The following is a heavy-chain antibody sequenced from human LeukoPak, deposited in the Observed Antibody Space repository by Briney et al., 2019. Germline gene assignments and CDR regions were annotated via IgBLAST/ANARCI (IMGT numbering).Heavy chain of an antibody. CDR2: ISGSGGST. CDR3: AKLPKTTVVTPCFDY. J-gene: IGHJ4*02. CDR1: GFTFSSYA. V-gene: IGHV3-23*01. D-gene: IGHD4-17*01. Sequence: GGSLRLSCAASGFTFSSYAMSWVRQAPGKGLEWVSAISGSGGSTYCADSVKGRFTISRDNSKNTLYLQMNSLRAEDTAVYYCAKLPKTTVVTPCFDYWGQGTLVTVSS.